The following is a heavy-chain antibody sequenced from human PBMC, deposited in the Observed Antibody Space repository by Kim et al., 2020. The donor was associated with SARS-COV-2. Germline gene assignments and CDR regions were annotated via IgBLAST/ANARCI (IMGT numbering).Heavy chain of an antibody. J-gene: IGHJ4*02. V-gene: IGHV1-69*13. CDR3: ARDKVANVWGADY. Sequence: SVKVSCKASGGTFSSYAISWVRQAPGQGLEWMGGIIPIFGTANYAQKFQGRVTITADESTSTAYMELSSLRSEDTAVYYCARDKVANVWGADYWGQGTLVTVSS. CDR1: GGTFSSYA. CDR2: IIPIFGTA. D-gene: IGHD3-16*01.